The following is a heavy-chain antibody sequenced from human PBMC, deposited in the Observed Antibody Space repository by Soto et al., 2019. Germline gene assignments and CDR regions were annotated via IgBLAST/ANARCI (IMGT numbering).Heavy chain of an antibody. D-gene: IGHD2-2*01. CDR1: GYTFTSYA. J-gene: IGHJ5*02. V-gene: IGHV1-3*01. CDR2: INAGNGNT. Sequence: QVQLVQSGAEVKKPGASVKVSCKASGYTFTSYAMHWVRQAPGQRLEWMGWINAGNGNTKYSQKFQGRVTITRDTPACTXXMELSSLRSEDTAVYYCARDYCSSTSCYQYNWFDPWGQGTLVTVSS. CDR3: ARDYCSSTSCYQYNWFDP.